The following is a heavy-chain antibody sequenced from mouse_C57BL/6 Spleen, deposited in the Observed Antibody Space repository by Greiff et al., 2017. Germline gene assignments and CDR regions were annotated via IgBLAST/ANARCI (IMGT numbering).Heavy chain of an antibody. CDR2: IYPGDGDT. CDR1: GYAFSSSW. D-gene: IGHD1-1*01. Sequence: QVQLQQSGPELVKPGASVKISCKASGYAFSSSWMNWVKQRPGKGLEWIGRIYPGDGDTNYNGKFKGKATLTADKSSSTAYMQLSSLTSEDSAVYFCARGTNYYGIDYWGQGTTLTVSS. CDR3: ARGTNYYGIDY. V-gene: IGHV1-82*01. J-gene: IGHJ2*01.